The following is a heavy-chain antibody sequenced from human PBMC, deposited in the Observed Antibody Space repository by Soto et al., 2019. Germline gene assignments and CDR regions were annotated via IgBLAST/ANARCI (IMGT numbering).Heavy chain of an antibody. CDR3: ARVPRILAPIHSFFVY. J-gene: IGHJ4*02. D-gene: IGHD2-15*01. Sequence: GASVKVSCKAPGYTFTDYYMHWVRQAPGQGLEWMGWINPNSGVTNYAQKFQGWVTMTRDTSISTAYMELSRLRSDDTAVYYCARVPRILAPIHSFFVYWGQRTLVTVSS. CDR2: INPNSGVT. V-gene: IGHV1-2*04. CDR1: GYTFTDYY.